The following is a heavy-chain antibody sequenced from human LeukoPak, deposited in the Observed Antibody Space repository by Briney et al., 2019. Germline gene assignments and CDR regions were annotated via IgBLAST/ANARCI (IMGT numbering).Heavy chain of an antibody. J-gene: IGHJ5*02. V-gene: IGHV3-23*01. D-gene: IGHD2-2*02. Sequence: GGSLRLSCAASGFTFSSYAMSWVRQAPGKGLEWVSAISGSGGSAYYADSVKGRFTISRDNSKNTLYLQMNSLRAEDTAVYYCAKDPLIVVVPAAIGKIGNTWGQGTLVTVSS. CDR3: AKDPLIVVVPAAIGKIGNT. CDR2: ISGSGGSA. CDR1: GFTFSSYA.